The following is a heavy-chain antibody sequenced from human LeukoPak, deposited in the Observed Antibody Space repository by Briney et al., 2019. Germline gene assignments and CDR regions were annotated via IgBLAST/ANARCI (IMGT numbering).Heavy chain of an antibody. CDR1: GFTFSSYA. Sequence: GGSLRLSCAASGFTFSSYAMSWVRQAPGKGLEWVSAITGSGSSTYYAESVKGRFTISRDNSRNTLYLQMNSLRAEDTAVYYCAYKSLGDGDYVSSNFDYWGQGTLVTVSS. J-gene: IGHJ4*02. CDR2: ITGSGSST. D-gene: IGHD4-17*01. V-gene: IGHV3-23*01. CDR3: AYKSLGDGDYVSSNFDY.